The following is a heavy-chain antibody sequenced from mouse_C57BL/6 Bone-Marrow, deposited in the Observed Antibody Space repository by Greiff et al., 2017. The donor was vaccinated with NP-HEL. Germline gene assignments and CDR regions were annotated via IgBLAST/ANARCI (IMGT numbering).Heavy chain of an antibody. CDR2: IDPSDSYT. Sequence: QVQLQQPGAELVMPGASVKLSCKASGYTFTSYWMHWVKQRPGQGLEWIGEIDPSDSYTNYNHKFKGKSTLTVDKSSSTAYMQLSSLTSEDAAVYYCAREITTGGVWGTGTTVTVSS. CDR1: GYTFTSYW. V-gene: IGHV1-69*01. D-gene: IGHD1-1*01. J-gene: IGHJ1*03. CDR3: AREITTGGV.